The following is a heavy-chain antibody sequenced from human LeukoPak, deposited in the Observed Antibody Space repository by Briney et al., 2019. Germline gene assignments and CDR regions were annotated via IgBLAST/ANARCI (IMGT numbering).Heavy chain of an antibody. CDR2: IDPSDSYT. CDR3: ARRVSSSGWFDP. V-gene: IGHV5-10-1*01. D-gene: IGHD6-6*01. CDR1: GYSFTSYW. J-gene: IGHJ5*02. Sequence: GESLKISCKGSGYSFTSYWISWVRQLPGKGLEWMGRIDPSDSYTNYSPSFQGHVTISADKSISTAYLQWSSLKASDTAMYYCARRVSSSGWFDPWGQGTLVTVSS.